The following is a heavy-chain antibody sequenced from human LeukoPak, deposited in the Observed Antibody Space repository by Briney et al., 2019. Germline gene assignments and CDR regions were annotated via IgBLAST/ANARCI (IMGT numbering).Heavy chain of an antibody. D-gene: IGHD6-19*01. Sequence: PGGSLRLSCAASGFTFSSYWMSWVRQAPGKGLEWVANIKQDGSEKYYVDSVKGRFTISRDNAKNSLYLQMNSLRAEDTAVYYCARDLYSSGWYNRIGGYYYGMDVWGKGTTVTVSS. V-gene: IGHV3-7*03. CDR1: GFTFSSYW. J-gene: IGHJ6*04. CDR2: IKQDGSEK. CDR3: ARDLYSSGWYNRIGGYYYGMDV.